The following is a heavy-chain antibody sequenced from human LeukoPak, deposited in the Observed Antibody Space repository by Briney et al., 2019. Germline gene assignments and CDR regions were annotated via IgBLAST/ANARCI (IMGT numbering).Heavy chain of an antibody. Sequence: GGSLRLSCVASGYTFSIYTMSWVRQAPGKGLEWVSSITSSSSSIYSADSVKGRLTISRDNAKNSLYLEMNSLRDEDTAVYYCARDLAWGAYWGQGTLVTVSS. J-gene: IGHJ4*02. D-gene: IGHD4/OR15-4a*01. CDR2: ITSSSSSI. V-gene: IGHV3-21*01. CDR3: ARDLAWGAY. CDR1: GYTFSIYT.